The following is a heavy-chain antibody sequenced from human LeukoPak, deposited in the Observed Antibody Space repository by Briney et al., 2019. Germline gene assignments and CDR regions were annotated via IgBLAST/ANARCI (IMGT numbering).Heavy chain of an antibody. CDR1: GGSISSSSYY. V-gene: IGHV4-39*07. J-gene: IGHJ6*02. CDR3: ARDQRADPYYYYGMDV. Sequence: SETLSLTCTVSGGSISSSSYYWGWIRQPPGKGLEWIGSIYYSGSTYYNPSLKSRVTISVDTSKNQFSLKLSSVTAADTAVYYCARDQRADPYYYYGMDVWGQGTTVTVSS. CDR2: IYYSGST.